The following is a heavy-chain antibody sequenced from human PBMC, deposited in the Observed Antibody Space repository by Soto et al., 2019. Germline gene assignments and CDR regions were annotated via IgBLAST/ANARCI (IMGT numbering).Heavy chain of an antibody. Sequence: QVQLVQSGAEVKKPGSSVKVSCKASGGAFSDYAFSWVRQAPGQGLEWLGGIMPIFRAPDYAQKFLGGVTITADAFTRTAYMEMNSLRSEDTAVYYCASWLKGPDIGNYYYGMDVWGQGTTVTVS. J-gene: IGHJ6*02. CDR3: ASWLKGPDIGNYYYGMDV. CDR2: IMPIFRAP. D-gene: IGHD2-15*01. CDR1: GGAFSDYA. V-gene: IGHV1-69*12.